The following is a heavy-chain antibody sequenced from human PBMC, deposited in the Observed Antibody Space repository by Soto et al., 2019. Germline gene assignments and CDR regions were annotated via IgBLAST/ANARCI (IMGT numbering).Heavy chain of an antibody. CDR2: INHDGSGT. CDR3: GSVFEN. Sequence: GGSLRLSCAASGFTLSRHWMHWVRQDPGKGLVWVSGINHDGSGTYYADSVKGRFTISRDNAKNTLYLQMNSLRAEDTSMYYCGSVFENWGQGTPVTVSS. J-gene: IGHJ4*02. CDR1: GFTLSRHW. V-gene: IGHV3-74*01.